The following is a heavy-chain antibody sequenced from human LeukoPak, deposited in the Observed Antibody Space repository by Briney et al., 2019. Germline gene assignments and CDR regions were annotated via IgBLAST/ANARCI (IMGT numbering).Heavy chain of an antibody. Sequence: SETLSLTCTVSGGSISSSSYYWGWIRQPPGKGLEGIGSIYYSGSTYYNPSLKSRVTISVDTSKNQFSLKLSSVTAADTAVYYCARMVGSGWYLDWFDPWGQGTLVTVSS. V-gene: IGHV4-39*01. CDR2: IYYSGST. CDR1: GGSISSSSYY. J-gene: IGHJ5*02. CDR3: ARMVGSGWYLDWFDP. D-gene: IGHD6-19*01.